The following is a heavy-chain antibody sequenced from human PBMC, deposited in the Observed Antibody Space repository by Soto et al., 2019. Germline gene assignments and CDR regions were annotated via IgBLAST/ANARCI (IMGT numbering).Heavy chain of an antibody. Sequence: RWSGPTLVNPTQTLTLTCTLSGFSLTTRSMCVSWIRQSPGKALEWLALIDWDGDTYYSTSLKTRLTISRDTSTNQVVLTMTNLDPADTATYFCARSLNYDFWTGYFFDFWGQGALVTVSS. CDR2: IDWDGDT. V-gene: IGHV2-70*01. CDR3: ARSLNYDFWTGYFFDF. J-gene: IGHJ4*02. D-gene: IGHD3-3*01. CDR1: GFSLTTRSMC.